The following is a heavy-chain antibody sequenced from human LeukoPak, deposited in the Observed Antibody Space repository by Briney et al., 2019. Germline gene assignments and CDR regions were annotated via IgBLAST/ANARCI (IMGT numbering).Heavy chain of an antibody. J-gene: IGHJ4*02. CDR3: ARSESPAVAGTVGFDY. CDR2: INHSGST. Sequence: SETLSLTCAVYGGSFSGYYWSWIRQPPGKGLEWIGEINHSGSTNYNPSLKSRVTISVGTSKNQFSLKLSSVTAADTAVYYCARSESPAVAGTVGFDYWGQGTLVTVSS. CDR1: GGSFSGYY. D-gene: IGHD6-19*01. V-gene: IGHV4-34*01.